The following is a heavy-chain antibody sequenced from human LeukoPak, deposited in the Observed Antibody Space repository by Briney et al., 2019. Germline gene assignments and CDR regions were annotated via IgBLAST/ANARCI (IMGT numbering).Heavy chain of an antibody. D-gene: IGHD6-19*01. CDR3: ARGRSQWLVRVSDY. V-gene: IGHV3-23*01. J-gene: IGHJ4*02. CDR1: GFTFSSYA. Sequence: GGSLRLSCAASGFTFSSYAMSWVRQAPAQGLERVSAISGSGGSTYYADFVKGRFTISRDNSKNTLYLQMNSLRAEDTAVYYCARGRSQWLVRVSDYWGQGTLVTVSS. CDR2: ISGSGGST.